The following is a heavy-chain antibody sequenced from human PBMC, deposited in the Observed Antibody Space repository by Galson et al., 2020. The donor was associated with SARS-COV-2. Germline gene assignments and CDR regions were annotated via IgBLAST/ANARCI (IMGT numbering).Heavy chain of an antibody. D-gene: IGHD6-13*01. J-gene: IGHJ6*02. CDR3: AREGTEVYSSSWYPAYDYYGMDV. V-gene: IGHV4-4*02. Sequence: ASETLSLTCAVSGGSISSSNWWSWVRQPPGKGLEWIGEIYHSGSTNYNPSLKSRVTISVDKSKNQFSLKLSSVTAADTAVYYWAREGTEVYSSSWYPAYDYYGMDVWGQGTTVTVSS. CDR2: IYHSGST. CDR1: GGSISSSNW.